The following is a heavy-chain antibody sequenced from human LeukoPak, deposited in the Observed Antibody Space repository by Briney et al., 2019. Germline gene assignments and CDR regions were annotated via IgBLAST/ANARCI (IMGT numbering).Heavy chain of an antibody. CDR2: ISSNGGST. CDR3: ARDQEMATITFDY. D-gene: IGHD5-24*01. J-gene: IGHJ4*02. CDR1: GFTFSSYW. V-gene: IGHV3-64*01. Sequence: PGGSLRLSCAASGFTFSSYWMSWVRQAPGKGLEYVSAISSNGGSTYYANSVKGRFTISRDNSKNTLYLQMGSLRAEDMAVYYCARDQEMATITFDYWGQGTLVTVSS.